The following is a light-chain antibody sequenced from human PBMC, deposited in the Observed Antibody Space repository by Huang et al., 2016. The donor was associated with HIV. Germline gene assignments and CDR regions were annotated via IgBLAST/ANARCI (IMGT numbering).Light chain of an antibody. CDR2: KAS. CDR3: QQYNTYST. Sequence: DIQMSQSPSTLSASVGDRVTITCRASQSVSSWFAWYQQKPGKAPKLLTYKASTVESGVPSRFSGSGSGTEFTLTISSLEPDDFASYYCQQYNTYSTFGQGTKVEIK. V-gene: IGKV1-5*03. J-gene: IGKJ1*01. CDR1: QSVSSW.